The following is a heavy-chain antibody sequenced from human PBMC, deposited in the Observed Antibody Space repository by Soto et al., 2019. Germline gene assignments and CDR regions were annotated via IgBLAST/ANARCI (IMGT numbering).Heavy chain of an antibody. D-gene: IGHD6-13*01. V-gene: IGHV3-48*01. J-gene: IGHJ5*02. Sequence: GGSLRLSCAASGFTFSSYSMNWVRQAPGKGLEWVSYISSSSSTIYYADSVEGRFTISRDNAKNSLYLQMNSLRAEDTAVYYCARDVPGIAAAGTFSPWGQGTLVTVSS. CDR2: ISSSSSTI. CDR3: ARDVPGIAAAGTFSP. CDR1: GFTFSSYS.